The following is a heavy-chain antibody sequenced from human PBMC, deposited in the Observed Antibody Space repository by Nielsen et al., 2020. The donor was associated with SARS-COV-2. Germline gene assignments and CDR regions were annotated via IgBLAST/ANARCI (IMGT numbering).Heavy chain of an antibody. CDR3: ARDIVVVPAAIALYYYYGMDV. CDR2: INPSGGST. Sequence: ASVKVSCKASGYTFTSYYMHWVRRAPGQGLEWMGIINPSGGSTSYAQKFQGRVTMTRDTSTSTVYMELSSLRSEDTAVYYCARDIVVVPAAIALYYYYGMDVWGQGTTVTVSS. D-gene: IGHD2-2*01. CDR1: GYTFTSYY. V-gene: IGHV1-46*01. J-gene: IGHJ6*02.